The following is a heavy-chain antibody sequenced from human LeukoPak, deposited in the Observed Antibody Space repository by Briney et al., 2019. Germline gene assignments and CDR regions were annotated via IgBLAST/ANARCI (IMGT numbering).Heavy chain of an antibody. CDR1: GYSISSGYY. J-gene: IGHJ4*02. Sequence: KPSEALSLTCTVSGYSISSGYYWGWIRQPPGKRLEWIGSINHSESTYYNPSLRSRVTISVDTSKNQFSLKLSSVTAADTAVYSCARGGPSGSHTAYWGQGTLVTVSS. V-gene: IGHV4-38-2*02. CDR3: ARGGPSGSHTAY. CDR2: INHSEST. D-gene: IGHD1-26*01.